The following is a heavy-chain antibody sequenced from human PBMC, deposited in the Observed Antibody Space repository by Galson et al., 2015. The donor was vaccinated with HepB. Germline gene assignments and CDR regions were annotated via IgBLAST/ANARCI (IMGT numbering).Heavy chain of an antibody. J-gene: IGHJ2*01. CDR2: ISPSSSAR. CDR3: ARGLRWDLSGWYFDL. CDR1: GFTLSNYN. Sequence: SLRLSCAASGFTLSNYNMNWVRQAPGKGLEWVSYISPSSSARSYADSVKGRFTISRDNAKNSLYLQMNSLRAEDTAVYYCARGLRWDLSGWYFDLWGRGTLVTVSS. D-gene: IGHD2-21*01. V-gene: IGHV3-48*04.